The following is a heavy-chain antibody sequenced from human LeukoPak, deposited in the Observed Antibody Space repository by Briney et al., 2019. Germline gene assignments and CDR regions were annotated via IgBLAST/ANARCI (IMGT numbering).Heavy chain of an antibody. Sequence: PGGSLRLSCAASGFTFSAFGMHWVRQAPGKGLEWVTFIPYDGSDKYYADSVKGRFTISRDNSKNTLYLQMNSLRAEDTAVYYCARGQWLVTEGGYYYYYYMDVWGKGTTVTVSS. V-gene: IGHV3-30*19. CDR3: ARGQWLVTEGGYYYYYYMDV. CDR2: IPYDGSDK. J-gene: IGHJ6*03. CDR1: GFTFSAFG. D-gene: IGHD6-19*01.